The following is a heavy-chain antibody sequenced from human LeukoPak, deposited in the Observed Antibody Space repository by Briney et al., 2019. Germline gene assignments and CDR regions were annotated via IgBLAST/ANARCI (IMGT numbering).Heavy chain of an antibody. J-gene: IGHJ4*02. CDR2: ISGSGGST. V-gene: IGHV3-23*01. Sequence: GGSLRLSCAASGFTFSSYGMTWVRQAPGKGLEWVSAISGSGGSTYYADSVKGRFTISRDNSKNTLYLQMNSLRVEDTAVYYCAKARSGSGSYGKYYFDYWGQGTLVTVSS. CDR1: GFTFSSYG. D-gene: IGHD3-10*01. CDR3: AKARSGSGSYGKYYFDY.